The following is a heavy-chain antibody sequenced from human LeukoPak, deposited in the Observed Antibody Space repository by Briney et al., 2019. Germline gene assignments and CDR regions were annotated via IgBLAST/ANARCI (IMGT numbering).Heavy chain of an antibody. Sequence: TGGSLRLSCEVSGFIFSNAWMSWVRQAPGKGLEWVGRIKSKTDGGTIDYAAPVKGTFTISRDDSKNTLYLQMKSLKTEDTAVYYCTTDKFRAFDIWGQGTMVTVSS. CDR2: IKSKTDGGTI. J-gene: IGHJ3*02. CDR3: TTDKFRAFDI. CDR1: GFIFSNAW. V-gene: IGHV3-15*01.